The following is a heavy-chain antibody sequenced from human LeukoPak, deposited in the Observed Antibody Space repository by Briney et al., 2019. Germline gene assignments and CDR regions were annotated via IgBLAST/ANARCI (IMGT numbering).Heavy chain of an antibody. D-gene: IGHD4-23*01. Sequence: SETLSLTCAVYGGSFSGYYWSWIRQPPGKGLEWIGEINHSGSTNYNPSLKSRVTISVDTSKNQFSLKLSSVTAADTAVYYCARADYGGNSGYYFDYWGQGTLVTVSS. CDR2: INHSGST. CDR3: ARADYGGNSGYYFDY. J-gene: IGHJ4*02. V-gene: IGHV4-34*01. CDR1: GGSFSGYY.